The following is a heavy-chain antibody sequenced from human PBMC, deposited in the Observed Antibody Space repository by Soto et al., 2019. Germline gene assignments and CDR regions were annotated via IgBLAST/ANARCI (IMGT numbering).Heavy chain of an antibody. V-gene: IGHV2-5*02. CDR3: AHGSGWLSDY. D-gene: IGHD6-19*01. J-gene: IGHJ4*02. CDR2: IYWDDDK. CDR1: GFSLDSPAVG. Sequence: QITLKESDPTLVKPTQTLTLTCTFSGFSLDSPAVGVNWIRQPPGKALEWLGLIYWDDDKQYNPSLKSRLTITRDTSKNQVVLTMTNMDPVDTATYYCAHGSGWLSDYWGQGTLVTDSS.